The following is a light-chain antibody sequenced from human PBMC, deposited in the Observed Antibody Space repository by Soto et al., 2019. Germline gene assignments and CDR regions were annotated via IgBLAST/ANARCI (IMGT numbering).Light chain of an antibody. CDR2: AAS. Sequence: AIRMTQSPSSLSASTGDRVTITCRASQGISSYLAWYQQKPGKAPKLLIYAASTLQSAVPLRFSGSGSGTDFSLTISSLQPEDFATYYCQQTYDFPLTFGGGTKVDI. CDR3: QQTYDFPLT. J-gene: IGKJ4*01. V-gene: IGKV1-8*01. CDR1: QGISSY.